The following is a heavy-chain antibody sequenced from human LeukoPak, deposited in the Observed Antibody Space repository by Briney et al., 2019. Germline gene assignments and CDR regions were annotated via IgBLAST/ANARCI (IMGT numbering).Heavy chain of an antibody. J-gene: IGHJ4*02. Sequence: ASVKVSCKASGYTFTGYYMHWVRQAPGQGLEWMGWINPNSVGTNYAQKFQGRVTMTRDTSISTAYMELSRLRSDDTAVYYCARAFYYYDSSAGYWGQGTLVTVSS. V-gene: IGHV1-2*02. CDR2: INPNSVGT. CDR1: GYTFTGYY. CDR3: ARAFYYYDSSAGY. D-gene: IGHD3-22*01.